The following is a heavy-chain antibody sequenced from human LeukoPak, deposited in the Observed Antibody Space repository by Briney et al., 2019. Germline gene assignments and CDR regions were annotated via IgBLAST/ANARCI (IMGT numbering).Heavy chain of an antibody. CDR1: GFTFDDYA. Sequence: GGSLRLSCAASGFTFDDYAMHWVRQAPGKGLEWVSLISGDGGSTYYADSVKGRFTISRDNSKNSLYLQMNSLRTEDTALYYCAKDISNGSTKESDGMDVGGQGTTVTVSS. CDR3: AKDISNGSTKESDGMDV. D-gene: IGHD2/OR15-2a*01. V-gene: IGHV3-43*02. CDR2: ISGDGGST. J-gene: IGHJ6*02.